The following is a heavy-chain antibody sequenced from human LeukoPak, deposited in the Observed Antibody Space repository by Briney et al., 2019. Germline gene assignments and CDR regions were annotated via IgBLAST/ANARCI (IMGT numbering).Heavy chain of an antibody. CDR3: ARINPYGSYDY. V-gene: IGHV4-59*11. CDR1: GASISSHY. D-gene: IGHD3-10*01. Sequence: SETLSLTCTVSGASISSHYWSWIRQPPGKGLEWIGHIYYGGTTSYSPALKSRVTTSVDTSKNQFSLNLNSVTAADTARYYCARINPYGSYDYWGQGTLVTVSS. J-gene: IGHJ4*02. CDR2: IYYGGTT.